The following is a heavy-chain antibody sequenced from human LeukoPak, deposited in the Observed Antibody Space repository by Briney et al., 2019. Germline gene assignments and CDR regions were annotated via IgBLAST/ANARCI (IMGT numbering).Heavy chain of an antibody. CDR3: AKDRGSRYYFDY. Sequence: GGSLRLSCAASGFTFSSYGTHWVRQAPGKGLEWVAVISYDGSNKYYADSVKGRFTISRDNSKSTLYLQMNSLRAEDTAVYYCAKDRGSRYYFDYWGQGTLVTVSS. J-gene: IGHJ4*02. CDR1: GFTFSSYG. CDR2: ISYDGSNK. V-gene: IGHV3-30*18.